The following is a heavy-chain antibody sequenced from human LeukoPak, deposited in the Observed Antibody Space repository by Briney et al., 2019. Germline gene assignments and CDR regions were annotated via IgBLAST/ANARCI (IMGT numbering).Heavy chain of an antibody. D-gene: IGHD3-22*01. CDR2: MNPNSGNT. CDR1: GYTFTSYD. V-gene: IGHV1-8*03. CDR3: AGGRYYYDSSGYYYNWFDP. Sequence: GASVKVSCKASGYTFTSYDINWVRQATGQGLEWMGWMNPNSGNTGYAQRFQGRVTITRNTSISTAYMELSSLRSEDTAVYYCAGGRYYYDSSGYYYNWFDPWGQGTLVTVSS. J-gene: IGHJ5*02.